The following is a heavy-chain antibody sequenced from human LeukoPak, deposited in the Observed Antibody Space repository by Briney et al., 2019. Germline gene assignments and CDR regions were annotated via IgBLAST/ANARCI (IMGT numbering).Heavy chain of an antibody. J-gene: IGHJ4*02. CDR2: ISGSGGST. D-gene: IGHD5-18*01. CDR1: GFTFSSYA. Sequence: GGSLRLSCAASGFTFSSYAMSWVRQAPGKGLEWVSAISGSGGSTYYADSVKGRFTISRDNSKNTLYLQMNSLRAEDTAVYYCAKSMGRGYSYGDFDYWGQGTLVTVSS. CDR3: AKSMGRGYSYGDFDY. V-gene: IGHV3-23*01.